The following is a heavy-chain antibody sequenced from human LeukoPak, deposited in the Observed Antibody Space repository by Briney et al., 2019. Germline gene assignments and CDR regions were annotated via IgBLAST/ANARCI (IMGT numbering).Heavy chain of an antibody. J-gene: IGHJ4*02. Sequence: ASVKVSCKASGYTFTSYGISWVRQAPGQGLEWMGWISAYNGNTNYAQKLQGRVTMTTDTSTSTAYMELRSLRSDDTAVYYCAKDRVQLWWLREGFDYWGQGTLVTVSS. CDR1: GYTFTSYG. CDR3: AKDRVQLWWLREGFDY. D-gene: IGHD5-12*01. CDR2: ISAYNGNT. V-gene: IGHV1-18*01.